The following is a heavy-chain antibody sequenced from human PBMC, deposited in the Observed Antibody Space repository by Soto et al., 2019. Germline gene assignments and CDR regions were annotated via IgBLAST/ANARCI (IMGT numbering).Heavy chain of an antibody. CDR1: GGSVSSVTYY. V-gene: IGHV4-61*01. J-gene: IGHJ5*02. Sequence: QVQLQESGPGLVKPSETLSLTCIVSGGSVSSVTYYWSWIRQPPGKGLEWIGYINNSGSTKYNPSLNSRVTMSLDTPKNQFSLKLISVTAADTAVYYCARADDYKSSGFDPWGQGTLVTVSS. D-gene: IGHD4-4*01. CDR3: ARADDYKSSGFDP. CDR2: INNSGST.